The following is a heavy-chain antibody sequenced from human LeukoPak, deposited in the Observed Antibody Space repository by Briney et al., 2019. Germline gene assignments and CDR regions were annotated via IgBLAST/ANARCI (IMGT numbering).Heavy chain of an antibody. Sequence: GGSLRLSCAASGFTFSSYAMHWVRQVPGKGLVWVARINEHGSITDYADSVKDRFTVSRDNAWNTLYLQMNSLRAEDTAVYYCARDVAGSGSLWGQGTTVTVSS. CDR1: GFTFSSYA. CDR2: INEHGSIT. CDR3: ARDVAGSGSL. D-gene: IGHD3-10*01. V-gene: IGHV3-74*01. J-gene: IGHJ6*02.